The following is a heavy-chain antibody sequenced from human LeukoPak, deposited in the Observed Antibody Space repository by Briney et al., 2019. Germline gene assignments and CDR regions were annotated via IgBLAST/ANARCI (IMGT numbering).Heavy chain of an antibody. CDR2: INHSGST. J-gene: IGHJ4*02. Sequence: SETLSLTCAVYGGSFSGYYWSWIRQPPGKGLEWIGEINHSGSTNYNPSLKSRVTISVDTSKNQFSLKLSSVTAADTAVYYCARPDCSSTSCYRRGFDYWGQGTLVTVSS. D-gene: IGHD2-2*02. CDR3: ARPDCSSTSCYRRGFDY. V-gene: IGHV4-34*01. CDR1: GGSFSGYY.